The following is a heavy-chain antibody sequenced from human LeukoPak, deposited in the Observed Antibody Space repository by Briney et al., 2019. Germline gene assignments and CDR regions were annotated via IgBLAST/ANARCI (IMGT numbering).Heavy chain of an antibody. Sequence: PGGSLRLSCAASGFTFSSYAMSWVRQAPGKGLEWVSAISGSGGSTYYADSVKGRFTIPRDNSKNTLYLQMNSLRAEDTAVYYCAKGIAAAGTPFDYWGQGTLVTVSS. D-gene: IGHD6-13*01. CDR1: GFTFSSYA. CDR3: AKGIAAAGTPFDY. J-gene: IGHJ4*02. V-gene: IGHV3-23*01. CDR2: ISGSGGST.